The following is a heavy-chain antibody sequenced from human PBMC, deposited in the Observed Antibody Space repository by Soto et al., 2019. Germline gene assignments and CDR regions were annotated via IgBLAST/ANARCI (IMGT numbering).Heavy chain of an antibody. CDR3: ARDINDGGVIGVVITENAFDI. CDR2: IIPILGIA. Sequence: QVQLVQSGAEVKKPGSSVKVSCKASGGTFSSYTISWVRQAPGQGLEWMGRIIPILGIANYAQKFQGRVTITADKSTSTAYMELSSLRSEDTAVYYCARDINDGGVIGVVITENAFDIWGQGTMVTVSS. D-gene: IGHD3-3*01. CDR1: GGTFSSYT. V-gene: IGHV1-69*08. J-gene: IGHJ3*02.